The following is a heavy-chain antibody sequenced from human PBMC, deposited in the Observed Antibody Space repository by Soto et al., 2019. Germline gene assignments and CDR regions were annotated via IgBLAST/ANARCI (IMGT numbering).Heavy chain of an antibody. CDR3: AKNAVSGDYASHLDY. Sequence: QIHLVQSGPEVRKPGASVKVSCKTSGYTFTTYGLTWVREAPGEGLEWMGWINPYSGNTAFAEKFQDRITVTTDTSTDTEYMELENLQSDDTAVYYCAKNAVSGDYASHLDYWGQGTLVVVST. D-gene: IGHD4-17*01. J-gene: IGHJ4*02. CDR2: INPYSGNT. V-gene: IGHV1-18*01. CDR1: GYTFTTYG.